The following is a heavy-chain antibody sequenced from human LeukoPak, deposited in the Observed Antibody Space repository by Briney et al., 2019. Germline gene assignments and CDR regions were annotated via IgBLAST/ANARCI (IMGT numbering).Heavy chain of an antibody. CDR1: GFTFSSYG. J-gene: IGHJ3*02. V-gene: IGHV3-33*06. CDR2: IWYDGTTK. CDR3: AKSRTGHDAFDI. D-gene: IGHD3/OR15-3a*01. Sequence: GRSLRLSCAASGFTFSSYGMHWVRQAPGKGLEWVAIIWYDGTTKYYADSVKGRFTLSRDNSKNTMFLQMNSLRAEDTAVYYCAKSRTGHDAFDIWGKGTKVTVS.